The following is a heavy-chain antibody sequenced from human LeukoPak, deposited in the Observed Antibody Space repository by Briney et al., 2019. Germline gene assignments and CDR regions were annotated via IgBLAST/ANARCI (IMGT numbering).Heavy chain of an antibody. V-gene: IGHV3-48*02. D-gene: IGHD5-18*01. Sequence: GGSLRLSCAASGFTFSSYSMNWVRQAPGKGLEWVSYISRSSRNIYYADSVKGRFTISRDNAKNSLYLQMNSLRDEDTAVYYCARVPSYSYGYYFDYWGQGTLVTVSS. CDR1: GFTFSSYS. J-gene: IGHJ4*02. CDR3: ARVPSYSYGYYFDY. CDR2: ISRSSRNI.